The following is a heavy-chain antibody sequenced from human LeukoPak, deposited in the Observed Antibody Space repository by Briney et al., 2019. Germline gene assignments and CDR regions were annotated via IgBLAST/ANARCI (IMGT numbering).Heavy chain of an antibody. CDR1: GLTFRNFW. J-gene: IGHJ4*02. Sequence: PGGSLRLSCAAPGLTFRNFWMSWVRQAPGRGLEWVANIHPEGNEKYHVESVKGRFTISRDNAKSSLFLQMNGLRAEGTAVYYCARGDAFSGDHWGQGTLVTVSS. CDR3: ARGDAFSGDH. CDR2: IHPEGNEK. V-gene: IGHV3-7*04.